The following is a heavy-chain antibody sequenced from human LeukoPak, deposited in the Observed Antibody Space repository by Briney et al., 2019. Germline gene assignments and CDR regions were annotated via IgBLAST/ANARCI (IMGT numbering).Heavy chain of an antibody. V-gene: IGHV1-2*02. CDR2: INPHSGGT. CDR3: ARDPGRKGMYWYFDL. D-gene: IGHD3-10*01. Sequence: ASVKVSCKASGYTFTGYYMHWVRQAPGQGLEWMGWINPHSGGTNYAQEFQGRVTMTRDTSITTGYMELSGLRSDDSAVYYCARDPGRKGMYWYFDLWGRGTLVTVSS. J-gene: IGHJ2*01. CDR1: GYTFTGYY.